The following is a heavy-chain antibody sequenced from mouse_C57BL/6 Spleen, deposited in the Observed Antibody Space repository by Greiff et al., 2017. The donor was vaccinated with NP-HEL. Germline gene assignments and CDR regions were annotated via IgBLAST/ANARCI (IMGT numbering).Heavy chain of an antibody. CDR1: GYAFTNYL. Sequence: VQLQESGAELVRPGTSVKVSCKASGYAFTNYLIEWVKQRPGQGLEWIGVINPGSGGTNYNEKFKGKATLTADKSSSTAYMQLSSLTSEDSAVYFCARTYYGSQYYFDYWGQGTTLTVSS. J-gene: IGHJ2*01. V-gene: IGHV1-54*01. CDR2: INPGSGGT. CDR3: ARTYYGSQYYFDY. D-gene: IGHD1-1*01.